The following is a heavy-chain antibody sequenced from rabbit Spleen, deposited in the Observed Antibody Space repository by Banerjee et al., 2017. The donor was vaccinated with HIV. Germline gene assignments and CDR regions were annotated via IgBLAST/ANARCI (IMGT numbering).Heavy chain of an antibody. D-gene: IGHD8-1*01. CDR2: IDSGSSDFI. V-gene: IGHV1S45*01. CDR1: GFSFSFNHY. CDR3: ASDTGSSFSSYGMDL. Sequence: QEQLVESGGGLVQPEGSLTLTCTASGFSFSFNHYMCWVRQAPGKGPEWIACIDSGSSDFIYYATWAKGRFTISKTSSTTVTLQMTSLTVADTATYFCASDTGSSFSSYGMDLWGPGTLVTVS. J-gene: IGHJ6*01.